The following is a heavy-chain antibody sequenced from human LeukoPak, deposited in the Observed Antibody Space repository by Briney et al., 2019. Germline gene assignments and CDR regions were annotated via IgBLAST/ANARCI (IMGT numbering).Heavy chain of an antibody. Sequence: GGSLRLSCAASGFTVSTNYMNWVRQAPGKGLEWVAVIYSSGVTYYADSVKGRFTISRDNSENTVNLHMTSLRAEDTAIYYCARLWSNYGNSFDSWGQGTLVTVAS. CDR1: GFTVSTNY. J-gene: IGHJ4*02. D-gene: IGHD4-17*01. CDR3: ARLWSNYGNSFDS. V-gene: IGHV3-66*01. CDR2: IYSSGVT.